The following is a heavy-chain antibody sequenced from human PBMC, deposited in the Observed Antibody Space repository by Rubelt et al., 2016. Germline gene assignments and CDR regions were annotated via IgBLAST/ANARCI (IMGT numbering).Heavy chain of an antibody. V-gene: IGHV4-39*07. J-gene: IGHJ4*02. CDR2: IYYRGST. CDR1: GGSISSSDYY. Sequence: QLQLQESGPGLVKPSETLSLTCTVSGGSISSSDYYWGWIRQPPGKGLEWIGSIYYRGSTYYNPSLKSRVNISLDTSKNQGALKLNVVTAAETAVYYCARDRSGYNSYWGQGTLVTVSS. CDR3: ARDRSGYNSY. D-gene: IGHD5-24*01.